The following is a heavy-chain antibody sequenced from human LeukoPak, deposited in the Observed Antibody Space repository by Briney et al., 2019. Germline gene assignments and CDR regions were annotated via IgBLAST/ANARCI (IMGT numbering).Heavy chain of an antibody. Sequence: GESLKISCKGSGYSFSSYWIGWVRQMPGKGLEWMGIINSGRSDTRYSPPFQGQVTISADESISTSYLHWTSLKASDTAMYYCARLVGGTVDYWGQGTLVTVSS. J-gene: IGHJ4*02. CDR1: GYSFSSYW. CDR3: ARLVGGTVDY. CDR2: INSGRSDT. D-gene: IGHD1-26*01. V-gene: IGHV5-51*01.